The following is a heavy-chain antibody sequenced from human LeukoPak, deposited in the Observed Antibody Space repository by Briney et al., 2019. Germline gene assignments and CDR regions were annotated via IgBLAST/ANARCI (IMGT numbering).Heavy chain of an antibody. V-gene: IGHV3-48*01. CDR2: ISSSSSTI. CDR1: GFTFSSYS. CDR3: ARVQIVGDVLLWFGESHYFDY. J-gene: IGHJ4*02. Sequence: TGGSLRLSCAASGFTFSSYSMNWVRQAPGKGLEWVSYISSSSSTIYYADSVKGRFTISRDNAKNSLYLQMNSLRAEDTAVYYCARVQIVGDVLLWFGESHYFDYWGQGTLVTVSS. D-gene: IGHD3-10*01.